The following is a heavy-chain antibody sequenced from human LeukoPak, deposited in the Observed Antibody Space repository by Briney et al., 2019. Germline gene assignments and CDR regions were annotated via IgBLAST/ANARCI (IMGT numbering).Heavy chain of an antibody. J-gene: IGHJ6*03. D-gene: IGHD6-19*01. CDR2: IRYDGSNK. CDR3: AKAGIAVAGPYYYYYYMDV. Sequence: PGGSLRLSCAASGFTFSSYGMHWVRQAPGKGLEWVAFIRYDGSNKYYADSVKGRFTISRDNSKNTLYLQMNSLRAEDTAVYYCAKAGIAVAGPYYYYYYMDVWGKGTTVTISS. CDR1: GFTFSSYG. V-gene: IGHV3-30*02.